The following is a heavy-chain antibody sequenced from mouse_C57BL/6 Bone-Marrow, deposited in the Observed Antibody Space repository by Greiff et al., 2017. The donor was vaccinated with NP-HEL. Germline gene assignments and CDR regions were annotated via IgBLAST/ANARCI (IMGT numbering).Heavy chain of an antibody. V-gene: IGHV1-50*01. Sequence: VQLQQPGAELVKPGASVKLSCKASGYTFTSYWMQWVNQRPGQGLEWIGEIDPSDSYTNYNQKFKGKATLTVDTSSSTAYMQLSSLTSEDSAVYYCARRDTTVSPFAYWGQGTLVTVSA. CDR1: GYTFTSYW. J-gene: IGHJ3*01. D-gene: IGHD1-1*01. CDR2: IDPSDSYT. CDR3: ARRDTTVSPFAY.